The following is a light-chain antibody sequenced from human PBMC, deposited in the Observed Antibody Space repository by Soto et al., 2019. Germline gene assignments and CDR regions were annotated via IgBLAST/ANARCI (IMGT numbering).Light chain of an antibody. J-gene: IGLJ1*01. CDR3: SSYTRSSTYV. CDR2: EVS. CDR1: SSDVGGYNY. Sequence: QSVLTQPASVSGSPGQSITISCTGTSSDVGGYNYVSWYQQHPGKAPKLMIYEVSNRPSGVSNRFSGSKSGNTASLTISGLQAEDEADYYCSSYTRSSTYVFGTGNK. V-gene: IGLV2-14*01.